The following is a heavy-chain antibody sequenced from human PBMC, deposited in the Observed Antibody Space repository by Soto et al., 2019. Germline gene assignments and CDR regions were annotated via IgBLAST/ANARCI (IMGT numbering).Heavy chain of an antibody. CDR1: GGSISSGDYY. Sequence: SETLSLTCTVSGGSISSGDYYWSWIRQPPGKGLEWIGYIYYSGSTYYNPSLKSRVTISVDTSKNQFSLKLSSVTAADTAVYYCARTRYSYGSFYHYYYGMDVWGQGTTVTGSS. CDR3: ARTRYSYGSFYHYYYGMDV. CDR2: IYYSGST. J-gene: IGHJ6*02. V-gene: IGHV4-30-4*01. D-gene: IGHD5-18*01.